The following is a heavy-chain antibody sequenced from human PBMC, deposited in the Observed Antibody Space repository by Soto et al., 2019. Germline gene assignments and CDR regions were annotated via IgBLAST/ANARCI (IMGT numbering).Heavy chain of an antibody. D-gene: IGHD2-2*01. CDR2: IKPDGSGT. CDR1: GFTFSTYW. V-gene: IGHV3-7*01. J-gene: IGHJ4*02. Sequence: GGSLRLSCAASGFTFSTYWMTWVHQAPGKGLEWVANIKPDGSGTYYLDSVKGRFTISRDNAKNSMYLQMNSLRAEDTAVYYCARARYCSGTTCLRLHWGQGTLVTVSS. CDR3: ARARYCSGTTCLRLH.